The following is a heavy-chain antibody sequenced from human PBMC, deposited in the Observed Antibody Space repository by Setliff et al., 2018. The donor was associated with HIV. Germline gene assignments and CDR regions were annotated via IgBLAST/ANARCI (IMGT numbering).Heavy chain of an antibody. CDR2: INAGNGNT. D-gene: IGHD3-10*01. Sequence: ASVKVSCKASGYSLTYYAMHWVRQAPGQRPEWMGWINAGNGNTRYSHKFQGRVTITRDTSASTAHMELSSLRSGDTAVYYCARDSRYGSGSYYTANSFDYWGQGTLVTVSS. J-gene: IGHJ4*02. CDR3: ARDSRYGSGSYYTANSFDY. CDR1: GYSLTYYA. V-gene: IGHV1-3*01.